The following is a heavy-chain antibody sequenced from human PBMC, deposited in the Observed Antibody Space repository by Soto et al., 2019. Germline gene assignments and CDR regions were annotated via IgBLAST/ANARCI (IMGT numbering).Heavy chain of an antibody. V-gene: IGHV3-33*01. CDR2: IWYDGSNK. CDR1: GITFSSYG. CDR3: AREIACGGDCSPGYFDY. D-gene: IGHD2-21*02. Sequence: QVQLVESGGGVVQPGRSLRLSCAASGITFSSYGMHWVRQAPGKGLEWVAVIWYDGSNKYYADSVKGRFTISRDNSKNTLYLQMNSLRAEDTAVYYCAREIACGGDCSPGYFDYWGQGTLVIVSS. J-gene: IGHJ4*02.